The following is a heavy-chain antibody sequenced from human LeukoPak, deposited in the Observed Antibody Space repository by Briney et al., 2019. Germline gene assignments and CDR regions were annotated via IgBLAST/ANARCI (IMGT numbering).Heavy chain of an antibody. Sequence: GGSLRLSCAVSGITLSNYGMSGVRQAPGKGLEWVAGISGSSGGTYYADSVKGRFTISRDNAKNTLYMQLNNLRAEETAVYFCAKRGVVIRVILVGFYKEAYYFDSWGQGALVTVSS. V-gene: IGHV3-23*01. J-gene: IGHJ4*02. CDR1: GITLSNYG. D-gene: IGHD3-22*01. CDR3: AKRGVVIRVILVGFYKEAYYFDS. CDR2: ISGSSGGT.